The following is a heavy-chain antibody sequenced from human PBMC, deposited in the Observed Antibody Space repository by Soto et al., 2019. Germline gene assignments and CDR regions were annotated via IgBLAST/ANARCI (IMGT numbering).Heavy chain of an antibody. CDR3: ARLGGAARPFLCMDV. CDR1: GYSSTSCS. Sequence: GASMKISCKASGYSSTSCSISWVRHMPGKDLEWRGRIDPGDSDTNYCPSIQRHGTISADKSISTAYQQWSSLKASDTAMYYCARLGGAARPFLCMDVWGQGTTVTVSS. CDR2: IDPGDSDT. J-gene: IGHJ6*02. V-gene: IGHV5-10-1*01. D-gene: IGHD6-6*01.